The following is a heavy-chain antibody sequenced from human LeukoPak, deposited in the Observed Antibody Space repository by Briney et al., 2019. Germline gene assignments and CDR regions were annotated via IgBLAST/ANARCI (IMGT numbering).Heavy chain of an antibody. D-gene: IGHD3-16*01. V-gene: IGHV1-18*04. CDR2: ISVYNGNT. CDR3: ARDSTRGDPGDY. Sequence: ASAKVSCKPSGYTFNSYGITWVRQAPGQGLEWMGWISVYNGNTNYAQKVQGRVTMTTDTSTSTAYMEVRNLRSDDTAVYYCARDSTRGDPGDYWGQGTLVTVSS. J-gene: IGHJ4*02. CDR1: GYTFNSYG.